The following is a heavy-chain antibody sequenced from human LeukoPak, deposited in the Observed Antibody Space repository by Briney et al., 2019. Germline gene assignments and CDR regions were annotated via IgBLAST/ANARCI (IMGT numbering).Heavy chain of an antibody. D-gene: IGHD6-13*01. CDR1: GFTFSNYA. CDR2: ISYDGSNK. V-gene: IGHV3-30-3*01. Sequence: GGSLRLSCAASGFTFSNYAMHWVRQAPGKGLEWVAVISYDGSNKYYADSVKGRFTISRDNSKNTLYPQMNSLRAEDTAVYYCAREGDSSSFDYWGQGTLVTVSS. CDR3: AREGDSSSFDY. J-gene: IGHJ4*02.